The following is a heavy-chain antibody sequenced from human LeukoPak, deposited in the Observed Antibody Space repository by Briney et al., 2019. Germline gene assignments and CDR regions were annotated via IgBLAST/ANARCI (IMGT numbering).Heavy chain of an antibody. J-gene: IGHJ5*02. CDR1: GFTFSSYS. D-gene: IGHD1-1*01. CDR3: ARRFRYNWNLFLGWFDP. V-gene: IGHV3-21*01. Sequence: GGSLRLSCAASGFTFSSYSMNWVRQAPGKGLEWVSSISSSSSYIYYADSVKGRFTISRDNAKNSLYLQMNSLRAEDTAVYYCARRFRYNWNLFLGWFDPWGQGTLITVSS. CDR2: ISSSSSYI.